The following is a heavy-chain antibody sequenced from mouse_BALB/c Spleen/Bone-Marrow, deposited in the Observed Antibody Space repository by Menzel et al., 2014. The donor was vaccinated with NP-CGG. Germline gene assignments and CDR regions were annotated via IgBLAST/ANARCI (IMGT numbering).Heavy chain of an antibody. J-gene: IGHJ4*01. D-gene: IGHD2-1*01. CDR3: VRHGYFGNYYYALDY. Sequence: EVKLVESGGGLVQPKGSLKLSCAASGFTFNTYAMNWVRQAPGKGLEWVARIRSKSNNYATYYADSVKDRFTISRDDSHNMLYLQMNNLKTEDTAMYYCVRHGYFGNYYYALDYWGQGTSVTVSS. CDR2: IRSKSNNYAT. V-gene: IGHV10-1*02. CDR1: GFTFNTYA.